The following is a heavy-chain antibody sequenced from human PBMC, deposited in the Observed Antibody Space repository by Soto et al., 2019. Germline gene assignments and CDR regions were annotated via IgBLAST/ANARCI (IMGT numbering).Heavy chain of an antibody. CDR1: GFTFSSYS. V-gene: IGHV3-21*01. CDR3: ARAPPGEDYYYYMDF. D-gene: IGHD4-17*01. Sequence: GGSLRLSCAASGFTFSSYSMNWVRQAPGKGLEWVSSISSSSSYIYYADSVKGRFTISRDNAKNSLYLQMNSLRAEDTAVYYCARAPPGEDYYYYMDFWGKGTTVTVSS. J-gene: IGHJ6*03. CDR2: ISSSSSYI.